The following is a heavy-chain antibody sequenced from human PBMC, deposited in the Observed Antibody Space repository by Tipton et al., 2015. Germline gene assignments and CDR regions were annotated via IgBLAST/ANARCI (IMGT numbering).Heavy chain of an antibody. CDR2: ISSSGSPI. D-gene: IGHD6-6*01. Sequence: SLRLSCAASGFTFSSYEMNWVRQAPGKGLEWVSYISSSGSPIYYSDSVKGRFTISRDNAKNLLYLQMNSLRAEDTAVYYCARRSAIAARQDFDYWGQGTLVTVSS. CDR1: GFTFSSYE. V-gene: IGHV3-48*03. CDR3: ARRSAIAARQDFDY. J-gene: IGHJ4*02.